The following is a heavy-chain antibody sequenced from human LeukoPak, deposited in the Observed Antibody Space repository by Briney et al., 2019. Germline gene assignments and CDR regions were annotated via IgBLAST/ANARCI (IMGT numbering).Heavy chain of an antibody. CDR2: ISWNSGSI. V-gene: IGHV3-9*01. J-gene: IGHJ6*02. CDR1: GFTFDDYA. Sequence: SLRLSCAASGFTFDDYAMHWVRQAPGKGLEWVSGISWNSGSIGYADSVKGRFTISRDNAKNSLYLQMNSLRAEDTALYYCAKGRDYYGMDVWGQGTTVTVSS. CDR3: AKGRDYYGMDV.